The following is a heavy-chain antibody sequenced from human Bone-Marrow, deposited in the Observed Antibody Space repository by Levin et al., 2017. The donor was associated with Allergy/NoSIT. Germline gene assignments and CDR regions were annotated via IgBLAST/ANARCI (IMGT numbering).Heavy chain of an antibody. CDR1: GFTFSGYA. J-gene: IGHJ6*03. CDR3: AKYRGASYYNYYMDV. CDR2: IINSGDNT. D-gene: IGHD3-10*01. Sequence: PGGSLRLSCAASGFTFSGYAMSWVRQAPGKGLEWVSLIINSGDNTFYADSVKGRFTISRDNSKNTLYLQMNSLRAEDTAVYYCAKYRGASYYNYYMDVWGKGTTVTVSS. V-gene: IGHV3-23*01.